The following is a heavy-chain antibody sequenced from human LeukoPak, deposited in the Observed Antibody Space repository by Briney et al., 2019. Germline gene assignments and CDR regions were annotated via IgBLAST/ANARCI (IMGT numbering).Heavy chain of an antibody. D-gene: IGHD4-17*01. Sequence: GGSLRLSCAASGFTFSSYWMSWVRQAPGKGLEWVAVISYDGSNKYYADSVKGRFTISRDNSKNTLYLQMNSLRAEDTAVYYCARAHDYGDYGGGVDAFDIWGQGTMVTVSS. CDR1: GFTFSSYW. CDR3: ARAHDYGDYGGGVDAFDI. J-gene: IGHJ3*02. CDR2: ISYDGSNK. V-gene: IGHV3-30*03.